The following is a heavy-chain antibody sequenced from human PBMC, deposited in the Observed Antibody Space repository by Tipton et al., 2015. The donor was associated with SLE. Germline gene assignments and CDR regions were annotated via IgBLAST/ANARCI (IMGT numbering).Heavy chain of an antibody. Sequence: TLSLTCTVSGGSISTYYWSWIRQPPGKGLEWIGYISYSGSTNYYPSLKSRVTISVDTSKNQFSLKLSSVTAADTAVYYCARHEGCNCSGGSCYSGNWFDPWGQGTLVTVSS. D-gene: IGHD2-15*01. CDR3: ARHEGCNCSGGSCYSGNWFDP. V-gene: IGHV4-59*08. CDR2: ISYSGST. CDR1: GGSISTYY. J-gene: IGHJ5*02.